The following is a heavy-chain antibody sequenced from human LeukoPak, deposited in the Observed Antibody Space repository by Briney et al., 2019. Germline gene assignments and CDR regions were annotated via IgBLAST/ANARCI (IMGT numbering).Heavy chain of an antibody. Sequence: GGSLRLSCAASGFTFSSYAMHWVRQAPGKGLEWVAVISYDGSNKYYADSVKGRFTISRDNSKNTLYLQMNSLRAEDTAVYYCARDGAPADYGDYVSYWGQGTLVTVSS. CDR1: GFTFSSYA. V-gene: IGHV3-30*04. D-gene: IGHD4-17*01. CDR3: ARDGAPADYGDYVSY. CDR2: ISYDGSNK. J-gene: IGHJ4*02.